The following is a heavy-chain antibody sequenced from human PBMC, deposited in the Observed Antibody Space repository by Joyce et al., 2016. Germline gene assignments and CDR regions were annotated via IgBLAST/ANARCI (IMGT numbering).Heavy chain of an antibody. V-gene: IGHV3-21*02. D-gene: IGHD3-22*01. J-gene: IGHJ3*02. CDR3: ARDSPAYVSDSSGFYDSFHI. CDR2: IETRSDYI. CDR1: GFTFSAYT. Sequence: EIQLVESGGGLVKPGGSLRLSCAASGFTFSAYTMTWVRQAPGKGLEWVSSIETRSDYIYYADSVKGRFIISRDNTKNSLYLQMNSLRGEDTAVYFCARDSPAYVSDSSGFYDSFHIWGQGTVVSVSS.